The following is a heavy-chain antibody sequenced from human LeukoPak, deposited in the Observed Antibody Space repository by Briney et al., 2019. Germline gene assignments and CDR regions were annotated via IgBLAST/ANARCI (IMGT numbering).Heavy chain of an antibody. V-gene: IGHV4-30-4*08. CDR3: ARGRLLRWFDP. CDR2: IYYSGST. CDR1: GGSISSGDYY. Sequence: SQTLSLTCTVSGGSISSGDYYWSWIRQPPGKGLEWIGYIYYSGSTNYNPSLKSRVTISVDTSKNQFSLKLNSVTAADTAVYYCARGRLLRWFDPWGQGILVTVSS. J-gene: IGHJ5*02.